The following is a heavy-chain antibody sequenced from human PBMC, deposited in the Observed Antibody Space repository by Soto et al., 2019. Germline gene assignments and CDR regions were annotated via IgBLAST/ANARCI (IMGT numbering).Heavy chain of an antibody. Sequence: QLQLQESGPGLVKPSETLSLTCTVSGGSVSSGSYYWSWIRQPPGKGLEWIGYIYYSGDTKYKPSHQSRVTIAVDTSKDEFSLKMNSVTAADTAVYYCARDNGAIAYWGQGTLVTVSS. CDR2: IYYSGDT. V-gene: IGHV4-61*01. CDR1: GGSVSSGSYY. J-gene: IGHJ4*02. CDR3: ARDNGAIAY.